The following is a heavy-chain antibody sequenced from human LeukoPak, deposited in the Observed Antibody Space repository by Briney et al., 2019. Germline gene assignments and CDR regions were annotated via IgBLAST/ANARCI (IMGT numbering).Heavy chain of an antibody. CDR1: GGSLSSYY. CDR2: IYYSGST. D-gene: IGHD3-10*01. V-gene: IGHV4-59*01. J-gene: IGHJ4*02. CDR3: ARLQYYYGSGSLDY. Sequence: PSETLSLTCTVSGGSLSSYYWSWLRQPPGKGLEGLGYIYYSGSTNYNPSLTSRVTISVDTSKNQFSLKLSSVTAADTAVYYCARLQYYYGSGSLDYWGQGTLVTVSS.